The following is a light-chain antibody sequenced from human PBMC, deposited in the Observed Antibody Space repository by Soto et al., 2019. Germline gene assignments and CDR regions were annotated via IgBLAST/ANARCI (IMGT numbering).Light chain of an antibody. CDR2: EVS. CDR3: CSNVGVYSFI. J-gene: IGLJ2*01. Sequence: QSVLTQPASVSGSPGQSITISCTGSSNDIGKYNLVSWYQQHSGSAPQLILHEVSGRPSGVPTRFSGSKSGNTASLTISGLQPEDEADYYCCSNVGVYSFIFGGGTKLTVL. V-gene: IGLV2-23*02. CDR1: SNDIGKYNL.